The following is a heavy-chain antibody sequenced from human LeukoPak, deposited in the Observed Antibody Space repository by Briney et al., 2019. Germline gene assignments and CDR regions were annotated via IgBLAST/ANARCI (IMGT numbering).Heavy chain of an antibody. J-gene: IGHJ4*02. V-gene: IGHV4-34*01. D-gene: IGHD5-24*01. CDR3: ARGKRWLQGFDY. Sequence: SETLSLTCAVYGGSFSGYYWSWIRQPPGKGLEWIGEINHSGSTNYNPSLNSRVTISEDTSKNQFSLKLSSVTAADTAVYYCARGKRWLQGFDYWGQGKLVTVSS. CDR1: GGSFSGYY. CDR2: INHSGST.